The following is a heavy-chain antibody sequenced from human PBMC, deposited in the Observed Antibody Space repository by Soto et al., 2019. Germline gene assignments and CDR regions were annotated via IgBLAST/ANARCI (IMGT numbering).Heavy chain of an antibody. V-gene: IGHV3-30-3*01. Sequence: QVQLVESGGGVVQPGRSLRLSCAASGFTFSSYAMHWVRQAPGKGLEWVAVISYDGGNKYYADSVKGRFTISRDNSKNTLYLQMNSLRAEDTAVYYCARVSSPHWYFDLWGRGTLVTVSS. CDR1: GFTFSSYA. J-gene: IGHJ2*01. CDR2: ISYDGGNK. CDR3: ARVSSPHWYFDL.